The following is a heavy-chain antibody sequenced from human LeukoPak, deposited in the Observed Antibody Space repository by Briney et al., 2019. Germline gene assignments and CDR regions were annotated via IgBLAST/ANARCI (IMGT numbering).Heavy chain of an antibody. CDR2: INWDGGST. D-gene: IGHD1-26*01. Sequence: GGSLRLSSAASGFTFYEYGMSWVRQAPGEGLEWVSVINWDGGSTSYGDSVKGRFTISRDNAKNSLFLQMNSLRAEDTALYYCARRTRRVGATAQYYFDYWGQGTLVTISS. V-gene: IGHV3-20*03. CDR3: ARRTRRVGATAQYYFDY. J-gene: IGHJ4*02. CDR1: GFTFYEYG.